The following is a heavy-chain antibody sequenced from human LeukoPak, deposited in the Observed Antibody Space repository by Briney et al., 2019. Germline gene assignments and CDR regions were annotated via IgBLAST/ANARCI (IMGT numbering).Heavy chain of an antibody. CDR1: GFTFSSYS. CDR3: ARWYVAAASDY. CDR2: ISSSSSYI. D-gene: IGHD6-13*01. Sequence: GGSLRLSCAASGFTFSSYSMNWVRQAPGKGLGWVSSISSSSSYIYYADSVKGRFTISRDNAKYSLYLQMNSLRAEDTAVYYCARWYVAAASDYWGQGTLVTVSS. J-gene: IGHJ4*02. V-gene: IGHV3-21*01.